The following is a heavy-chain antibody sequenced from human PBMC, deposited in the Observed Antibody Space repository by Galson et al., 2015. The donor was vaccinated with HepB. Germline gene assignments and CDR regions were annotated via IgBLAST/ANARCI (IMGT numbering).Heavy chain of an antibody. J-gene: IGHJ2*01. CDR2: IGRSGRTI. CDR3: ASYIVSTLDR. D-gene: IGHD5/OR15-5a*01. CDR1: GFTFSSYE. V-gene: IGHV3-48*03. Sequence: SLRLSCAASGFTFSSYEMNWVRQAPGKGLEWVSYIGRSGRTIYYADSVKGRFTISRDNAKNSLSLQMNNLRAEDTAVYYCASYIVSTLDRWGRGTLVTVSS.